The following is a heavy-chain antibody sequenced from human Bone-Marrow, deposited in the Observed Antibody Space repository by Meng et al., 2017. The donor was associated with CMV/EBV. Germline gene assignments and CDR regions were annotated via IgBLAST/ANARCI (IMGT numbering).Heavy chain of an antibody. V-gene: IGHV1-2*02. CDR1: GYTFTGYY. D-gene: IGHD2-2*01. J-gene: IGHJ5*02. CDR3: ARLLPTRKDIVVVPAAKPNWFDP. Sequence: GESLKISCKASGYTFTGYYMHWVRQAPGQGLEWMGWINPNSGGTNYAQKFQGRVTMTRDTSISTAYMELSRLRSYDTAVYYCARLLPTRKDIVVVPAAKPNWFDPWGQGTLVTVSS. CDR2: INPNSGGT.